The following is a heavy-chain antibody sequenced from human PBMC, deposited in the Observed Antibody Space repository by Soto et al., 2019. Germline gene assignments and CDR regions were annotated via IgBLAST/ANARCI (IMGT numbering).Heavy chain of an antibody. D-gene: IGHD3-3*02. CDR2: MFYGVST. CDR3: ARLPSRHLVDY. J-gene: IGHJ4*02. V-gene: IGHV4-39*01. CDR1: GSSINSCGYY. Sequence: SETLSLTCTVSGSSINSCGYYWGWLRQPPGKGLEWIGSMFYGVSTYYNPSLKSRVTVSVDTSKNQFSLNLRSVTAADTAVYYCARLPSRHLVDYWGQGTQVTVSS.